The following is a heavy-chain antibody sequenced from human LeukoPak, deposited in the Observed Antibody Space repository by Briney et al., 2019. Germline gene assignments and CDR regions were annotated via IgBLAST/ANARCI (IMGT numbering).Heavy chain of an antibody. CDR3: ALASSSSWYAYFGY. V-gene: IGHV1-2*02. D-gene: IGHD6-13*01. CDR2: INPNSGGT. Sequence: ASVKVSCKASGYTFTGYYMHWVRQAPGQGLEWMGWINPNSGGTNYAQKFQGRVTMTRDTSISTAYMELSRLRSDDTAVYYCALASSSSWYAYFGYWGQGTLDTVSS. J-gene: IGHJ4*02. CDR1: GYTFTGYY.